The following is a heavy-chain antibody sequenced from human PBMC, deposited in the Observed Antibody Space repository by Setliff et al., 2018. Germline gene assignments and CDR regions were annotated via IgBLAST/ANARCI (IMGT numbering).Heavy chain of an antibody. CDR3: ARDSPASTSGYHNWFDP. J-gene: IGHJ5*02. V-gene: IGHV1-46*01. CDR1: GYTSGTYY. Sequence: ASVKVSCKASGYTSGTYYTHWVRQAPGQGLEWMGVINSSGTTTRYAQRFQGRVTMTRDTSTSTDYMELSSLRSEDTAVYYCARDSPASTSGYHNWFDPWGQGTLVTVSS. D-gene: IGHD3-22*01. CDR2: INSSGTTT.